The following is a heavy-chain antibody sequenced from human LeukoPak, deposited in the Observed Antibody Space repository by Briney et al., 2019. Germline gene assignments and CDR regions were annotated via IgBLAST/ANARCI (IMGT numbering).Heavy chain of an antibody. CDR1: GFTFSSYA. CDR3: AKVNGPFYCSSTSCPTDFDY. CDR2: ISGSGGST. V-gene: IGHV3-23*01. Sequence: PGGSLRLSCAASGFTFSSYAMSWVRQAPGKGLEWVSAISGSGGSTYYADSVKGRFTISRDNSKNTLYLQMNSLRADDTAVYYCAKVNGPFYCSSTSCPTDFDYWGQGTLVTVSS. D-gene: IGHD2-2*01. J-gene: IGHJ4*02.